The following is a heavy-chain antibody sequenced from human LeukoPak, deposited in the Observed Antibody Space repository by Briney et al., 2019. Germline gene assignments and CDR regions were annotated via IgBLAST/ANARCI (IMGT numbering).Heavy chain of an antibody. CDR2: IYAGDSDT. CDR3: ARERGYYCSTGSCYFDY. CDR1: GYTFADHW. Sequence: GESLKISCKTSGYTFADHWIGWVRQMPGVGLEWMGIIYAGDSDTRYSPSFQGQVTISADKSTRTAYLQWSGLKASDTAMYYCARERGYYCSTGSCYFDYWGQGTQVTVS. D-gene: IGHD2-15*01. V-gene: IGHV5-51*01. J-gene: IGHJ4*02.